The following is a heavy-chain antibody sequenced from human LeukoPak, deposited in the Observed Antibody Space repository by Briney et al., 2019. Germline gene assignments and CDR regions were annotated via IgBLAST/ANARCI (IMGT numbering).Heavy chain of an antibody. Sequence: SETRSLTCTVSGGSISSSSYYWCWIRQPPEKGLEWIGSIYYSGSTYYNPSLKSRVTISVDTSKNQFSLKLSSVTAADTAVYYCARRYYYDSSGYWAYWGQGTLVTVSS. V-gene: IGHV4-39*01. CDR2: IYYSGST. CDR1: GGSISSSSYY. D-gene: IGHD3-22*01. J-gene: IGHJ4*02. CDR3: ARRYYYDSSGYWAY.